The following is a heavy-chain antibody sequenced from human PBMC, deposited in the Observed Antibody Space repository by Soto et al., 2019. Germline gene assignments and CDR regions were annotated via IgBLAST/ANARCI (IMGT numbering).Heavy chain of an antibody. Sequence: ASVKGSCKASGGTFSSYAISWVRQAPGQGLEWMGGIIPIFGTANYAQKFQGRVTITADKSTSTAYMELSSLRSEDTAVYYCARGYSSGWYGWFATWGQGTLVTGS. D-gene: IGHD6-19*01. J-gene: IGHJ5*02. CDR1: GGTFSSYA. V-gene: IGHV1-69*06. CDR3: ARGYSSGWYGWFAT. CDR2: IIPIFGTA.